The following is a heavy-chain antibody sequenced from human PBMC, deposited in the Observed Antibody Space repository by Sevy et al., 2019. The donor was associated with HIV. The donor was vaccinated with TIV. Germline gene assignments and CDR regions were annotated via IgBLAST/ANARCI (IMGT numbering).Heavy chain of an antibody. V-gene: IGHV3-9*01. Sequence: GGSLRLSCAASGFTFDDYAMHWVRQAPGKGLEWVSGISWNSGNIGYADSVKGRFTISRDNAKNSLYLQMNSLRAEDTALYYCVKDIYDSSGPLDYWGQGTLVTVSS. CDR1: GFTFDDYA. CDR3: VKDIYDSSGPLDY. CDR2: ISWNSGNI. D-gene: IGHD3-22*01. J-gene: IGHJ4*02.